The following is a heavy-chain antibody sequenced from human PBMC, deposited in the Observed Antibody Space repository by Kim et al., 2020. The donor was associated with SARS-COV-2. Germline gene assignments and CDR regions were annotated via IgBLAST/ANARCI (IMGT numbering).Heavy chain of an antibody. CDR3: TTVLRGEDV. CDR1: GFTFSNAW. CDR2: IKSKTDGGTT. V-gene: IGHV3-15*01. Sequence: GVSLRLSCAVSGFTFSNAWMSWGRQAPGKGLEWVGRIKSKTDGGTTYYAAPVKGRFTISRDDSKNTLYLQMNSVKTEDTAVYYCTTVLRGEDVWGQGTTVTVSS. D-gene: IGHD3-10*01. J-gene: IGHJ6*02.